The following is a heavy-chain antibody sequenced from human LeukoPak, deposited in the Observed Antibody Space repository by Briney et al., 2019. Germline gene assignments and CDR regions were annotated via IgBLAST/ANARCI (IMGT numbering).Heavy chain of an antibody. CDR3: AKDYYDSSGYGAPLYFDY. Sequence: PGGSLRLSCAASGFTFSSYGMHWVRQAPGKGLEWVAVISYDGSNKYYADSVKGRFTISRDNSRNTLYLQMNSLRAEDTAVYYCAKDYYDSSGYGAPLYFDYWGQGTLVTVSS. J-gene: IGHJ4*02. CDR1: GFTFSSYG. D-gene: IGHD3-22*01. CDR2: ISYDGSNK. V-gene: IGHV3-30*18.